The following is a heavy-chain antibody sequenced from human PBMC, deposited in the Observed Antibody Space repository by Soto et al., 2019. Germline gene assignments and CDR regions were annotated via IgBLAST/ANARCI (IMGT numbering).Heavy chain of an antibody. CDR2: IYYSGST. V-gene: IGHV4-31*03. CDR3: ARAPYYYGSGSNIRYYYYYYGMDV. Sequence: PSETLSLTCTVSGGSISSGGYYWSWIRQHPGKGLEWIGYIYYSGSTYYNPSIKSRVTISVDTSKNQFSLKLSSVTAADTAVYYCARAPYYYGSGSNIRYYYYYYGMDVWGQGTTVTVSS. D-gene: IGHD3-10*01. J-gene: IGHJ6*02. CDR1: GGSISSGGYY.